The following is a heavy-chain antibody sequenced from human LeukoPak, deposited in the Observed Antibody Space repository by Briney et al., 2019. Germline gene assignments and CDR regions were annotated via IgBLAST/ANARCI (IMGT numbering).Heavy chain of an antibody. Sequence: SGGFLRLSCADSGFTFSSHWMNWVRQAPGRGLGWVGNINPDGSETYYVDSMKGRFTISRDNAKDSVYLQMNTLRVEDTAVYYCLGSADRGWGQGTLVTVSS. CDR3: LGSADRG. D-gene: IGHD6-25*01. CDR1: GFTFSSHW. CDR2: INPDGSET. J-gene: IGHJ4*02. V-gene: IGHV3-7*01.